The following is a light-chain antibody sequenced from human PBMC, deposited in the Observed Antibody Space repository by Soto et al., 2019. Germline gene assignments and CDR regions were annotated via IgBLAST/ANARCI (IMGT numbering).Light chain of an antibody. Sequence: EIVLTQSPGILSLSPGERATLSCRASQSVSNDFLAWYQQKPGQAPRLLIYGASTRATDVPDRFSGSGSGADCTPSICRLEPEDLSFYYFQQYRSSPPRTFGQGTNVEMK. J-gene: IGKJ1*01. CDR1: QSVSNDF. CDR3: QQYRSSPPRT. CDR2: GAS. V-gene: IGKV3-20*01.